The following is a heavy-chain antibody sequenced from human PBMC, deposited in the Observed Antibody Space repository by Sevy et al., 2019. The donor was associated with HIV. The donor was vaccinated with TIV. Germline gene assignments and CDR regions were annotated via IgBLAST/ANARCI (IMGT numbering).Heavy chain of an antibody. Sequence: GGSLRLSCAASGFTFSSYDMHWVRQATGKGLEWVSAIGTAGDTYYPGSVKGRCTISRENAKKSLYLQMNSLRAGDTAVYSCARSRIDYYDGSGWGLDGMDVWGQGTTVTVSS. V-gene: IGHV3-13*01. J-gene: IGHJ6*02. CDR3: ARSRIDYYDGSGWGLDGMDV. D-gene: IGHD3-22*01. CDR1: GFTFSSYD. CDR2: IGTAGDT.